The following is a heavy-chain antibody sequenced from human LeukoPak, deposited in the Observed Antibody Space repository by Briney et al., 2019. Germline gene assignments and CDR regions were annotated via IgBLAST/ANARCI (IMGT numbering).Heavy chain of an antibody. Sequence: GRSLRLSCAASGFTFSSYGMHWVRQAPGKGLEWVAVIWYDGSNKYYADSVEGRFTISRDNAKNSVYLQMNSLRAEDSAVYYCARDFNWAFDFWGQGILVTVSS. J-gene: IGHJ4*02. D-gene: IGHD1-1*01. CDR1: GFTFSSYG. V-gene: IGHV3-33*01. CDR2: IWYDGSNK. CDR3: ARDFNWAFDF.